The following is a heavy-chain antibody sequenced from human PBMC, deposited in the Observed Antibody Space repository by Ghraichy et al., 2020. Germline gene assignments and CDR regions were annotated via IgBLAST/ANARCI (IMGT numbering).Heavy chain of an antibody. D-gene: IGHD1-26*01. CDR1: GGSISSYY. V-gene: IGHV4-59*01. J-gene: IGHJ4*02. Sequence: SETLSLTCTVSGGSISSYYWSWIRQPPGKGLEWIGYIYYSGSTNYNPSHKSRVTISVDTSKNQFSLKLSSVTAADTAVYYCASSGYSAKRGWELIDYWGQGTLVTVSS. CDR3: ASSGYSAKRGWELIDY. CDR2: IYYSGST.